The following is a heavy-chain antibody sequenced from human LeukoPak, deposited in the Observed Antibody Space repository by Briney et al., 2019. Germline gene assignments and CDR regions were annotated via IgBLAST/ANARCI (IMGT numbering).Heavy chain of an antibody. CDR2: ISSSGSTI. D-gene: IGHD3-10*01. CDR3: ARDEDDSGSLDY. CDR1: GFTFSSYS. Sequence: PGGSLRLSCAASGFTFSSYSMNWVRQAPGKGLEWVSYISSSGSTIYYADSVKGRFTISRDNAKNSLYLQMNSLRAEDTAVYYCARDEDDSGSLDYWGQGTLVTVSS. V-gene: IGHV3-48*04. J-gene: IGHJ4*02.